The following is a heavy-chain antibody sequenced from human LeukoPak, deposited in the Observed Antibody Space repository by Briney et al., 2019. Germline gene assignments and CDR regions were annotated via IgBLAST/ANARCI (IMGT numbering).Heavy chain of an antibody. CDR2: ISDSGSHT. Sequence: GGSLRLSCAASGFTFRSYDMNWVRQAPGKGLEWVSAISDSGSHTYYTDSVKGRFTISRDNSEDTLYLQMNSLRAEDTAVYYCAKGHYYYDSSGYYSCHDYWGQGTLVTVSS. D-gene: IGHD3-22*01. CDR3: AKGHYYYDSSGYYSCHDY. V-gene: IGHV3-23*01. J-gene: IGHJ4*02. CDR1: GFTFRSYD.